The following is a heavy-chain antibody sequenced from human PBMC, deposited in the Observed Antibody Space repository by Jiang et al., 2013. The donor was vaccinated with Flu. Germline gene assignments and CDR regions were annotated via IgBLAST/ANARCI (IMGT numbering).Heavy chain of an antibody. CDR3: ARAYSSSWYSGGALDGMDV. J-gene: IGHJ6*02. D-gene: IGHD6-13*01. V-gene: IGHV1-46*01. CDR2: INPSGGST. Sequence: GAEVKKPGASVKVSCKASGYTFTSYYMHWVRQAPGQGLEWMGIINPSGGSTSYAQKFQGRVTMTRDTSTSTVYMELSSLRSEDTAVYYCARAYSSSWYSGGALDGMDVWGQGTTVTVSS. CDR1: GYTFTSYY.